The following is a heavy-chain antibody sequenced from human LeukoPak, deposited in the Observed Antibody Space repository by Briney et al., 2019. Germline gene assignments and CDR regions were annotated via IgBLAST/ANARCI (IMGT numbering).Heavy chain of an antibody. CDR1: GGSISSGSNY. Sequence: TLSLTCTVSGGSISSGSNYWSWIRQHPGKGLEWIGYIYYSGSTYYNPSLKSRVTISVDTSKNQFSLKLSSVTAADAAVYYCARDSGYSYGPFDYWGQGTLVTVSS. CDR2: IYYSGST. J-gene: IGHJ4*02. D-gene: IGHD5-18*01. CDR3: ARDSGYSYGPFDY. V-gene: IGHV4-31*03.